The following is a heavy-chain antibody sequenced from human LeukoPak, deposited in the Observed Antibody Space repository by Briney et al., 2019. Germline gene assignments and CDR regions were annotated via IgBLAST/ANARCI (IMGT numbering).Heavy chain of an antibody. V-gene: IGHV3-21*01. J-gene: IGHJ4*02. CDR3: ARDPEGIAAAGPRSADY. CDR1: GFTFRSYS. Sequence: GGSLRLSCAASGFTFRSYSRNWVRQAPGKGLEWVSSISSSSSYIYYADSVKGRFTISRDNAKNSLYLQMNSLRAEDTAVYYCARDPEGIAAAGPRSADYWGQGTLVTVSS. D-gene: IGHD6-13*01. CDR2: ISSSSSYI.